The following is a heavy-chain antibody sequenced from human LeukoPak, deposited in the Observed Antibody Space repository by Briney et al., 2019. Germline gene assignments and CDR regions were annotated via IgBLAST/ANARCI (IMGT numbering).Heavy chain of an antibody. CDR2: ISSSSSYI. CDR1: GFTFSSYS. J-gene: IGHJ3*02. V-gene: IGHV3-21*01. CDR3: ARDYYYDSSGDLDAFDI. Sequence: GGSLRLSCAASGFTFSSYSMNWVRQAPGKGLEWVSSISSSSSYIYYADSVKGRFTISRDNAKNSLYLQMNSLRAEDTAVYYCARDYYYDSSGDLDAFDIWGQGTMVTVSS. D-gene: IGHD3-22*01.